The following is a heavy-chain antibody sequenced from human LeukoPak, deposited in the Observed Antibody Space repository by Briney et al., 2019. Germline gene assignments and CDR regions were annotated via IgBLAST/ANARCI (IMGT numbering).Heavy chain of an antibody. D-gene: IGHD2-8*02. V-gene: IGHV3-30*03. CDR2: ISYDGSKT. CDR3: ARLPPSVFGVGTGDFDY. Sequence: GGSLRLSCEVSGFSFRTYGMYWVRQAPGKGLESVAVISYDGSKTYYADSVKGRSTISRDNPKNTVYLQLNSLRAEDTAVYYCARLPPSVFGVGTGDFDYWGQGTLVTVSS. J-gene: IGHJ4*02. CDR1: GFSFRTYG.